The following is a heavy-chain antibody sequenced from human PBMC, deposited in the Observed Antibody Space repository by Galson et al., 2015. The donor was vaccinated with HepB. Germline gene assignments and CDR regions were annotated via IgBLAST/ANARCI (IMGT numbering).Heavy chain of an antibody. J-gene: IGHJ6*02. CDR1: GFTVGSNY. V-gene: IGHV3-53*01. CDR2: IYSGGST. CDR3: AREGITTGMDV. Sequence: SLRLSCAAPGFTVGSNYMSWVRQAPGKGLEWVSVIYSGGSTYYADSVNGRFTISRDNSKNTLYLQMNSLRAEDTAVYYCAREGITTGMDVWGQGTTVTVSS. D-gene: IGHD3-22*01.